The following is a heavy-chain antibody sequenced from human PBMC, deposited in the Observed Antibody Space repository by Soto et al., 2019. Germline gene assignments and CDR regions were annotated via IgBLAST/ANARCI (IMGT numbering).Heavy chain of an antibody. V-gene: IGHV3-15*01. CDR3: TTVSVTTLLGQLHFDY. D-gene: IGHD4-17*01. J-gene: IGHJ4*02. CDR1: GFTFSNAW. Sequence: EVQLVESGGGLVKPGGSLRLSCAASGFTFSNAWMSWVRQAPGKGLEWVGRIKSKTDGGTTDYAAPVKGRFTISRDDSKIXLYLQMNSLKTEDTAVYYCTTVSVTTLLGQLHFDYWGQGTLVTVSS. CDR2: IKSKTDGGTT.